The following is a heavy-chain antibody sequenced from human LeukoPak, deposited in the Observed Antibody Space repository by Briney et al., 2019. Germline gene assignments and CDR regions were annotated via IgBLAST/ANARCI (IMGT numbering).Heavy chain of an antibody. CDR1: GFTFSSYA. D-gene: IGHD6-19*01. CDR3: ARENQLSSGWYSNRVFDY. Sequence: RSLRLSCAASGFTFSSYAMHWVRQAPGKGLKWVAVISYDGSNKYYADSVKGRFTISRDNSKNTLYLQMNSLRAEDTAVYYCARENQLSSGWYSNRVFDYWGQGTLVTVSS. CDR2: ISYDGSNK. V-gene: IGHV3-30-3*01. J-gene: IGHJ4*02.